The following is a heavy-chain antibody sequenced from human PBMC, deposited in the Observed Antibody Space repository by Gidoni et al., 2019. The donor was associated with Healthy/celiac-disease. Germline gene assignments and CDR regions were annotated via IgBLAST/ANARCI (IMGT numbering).Heavy chain of an antibody. Sequence: QVQLVQSGAEVKKPGASVKVSCKASGYTFPSYDINWVRQATGQGLEWMGWTNPTSGNTGYAQKFQGRVTMTRNTSISTAYMELSSLRSEDTAVYYCARSYYDSSGYYWDHYWGQGTLVTVSS. CDR1: GYTFPSYD. V-gene: IGHV1-8*01. J-gene: IGHJ4*02. CDR2: TNPTSGNT. CDR3: ARSYYDSSGYYWDHY. D-gene: IGHD3-22*01.